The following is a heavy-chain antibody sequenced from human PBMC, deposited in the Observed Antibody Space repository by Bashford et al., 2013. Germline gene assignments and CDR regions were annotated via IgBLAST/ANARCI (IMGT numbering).Heavy chain of an antibody. V-gene: IGHV3-23*01. J-gene: IGHJ4*02. CDR2: ISGSGGST. CDR1: GFTFSRYA. D-gene: IGHD3-16*01. Sequence: GGSLRLSCAASGFTFSRYAMSWVRQAPGKGLEWVSGISGSGGSTYYADSVKGRFTISRDNSKNTLYLQMSSLRAEDTAIYYCASSDKSDGVDELGGFWGQGTLVTVSS. CDR3: ASSDKSDGVDELGGF.